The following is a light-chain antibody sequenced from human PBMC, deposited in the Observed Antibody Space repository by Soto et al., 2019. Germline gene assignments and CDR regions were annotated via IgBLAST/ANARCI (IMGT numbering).Light chain of an antibody. V-gene: IGLV1-44*01. J-gene: IGLJ1*01. Sequence: SVLTQPPSASGTPGQTVTISCSGGGSIIGSNTVHWYQQLPGTAPKLVIYSNNQRPSGVPDRFSGSKSGTSASLAISGLQSEDEADYSCGAWDDSLNGLVFGTGTKVTVL. CDR2: SNN. CDR3: GAWDDSLNGLV. CDR1: GSIIGSNT.